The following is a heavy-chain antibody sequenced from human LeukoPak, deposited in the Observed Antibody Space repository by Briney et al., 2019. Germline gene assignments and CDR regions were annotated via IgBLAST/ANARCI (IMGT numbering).Heavy chain of an antibody. CDR3: ARALSGYNPSY. D-gene: IGHD3-22*01. CDR1: GFTFSTYS. V-gene: IGHV3-48*01. J-gene: IGHJ4*02. CDR2: ISSTSVSV. Sequence: GGSLRLSCAASGFTFSTYSMNWVRQAPGKGLEWVSYISSTSVSVYYADSVQGRFTISRDDVENSLYLQMNSLRGEDTAVYYCARALSGYNPSYWGRGTLVSVSS.